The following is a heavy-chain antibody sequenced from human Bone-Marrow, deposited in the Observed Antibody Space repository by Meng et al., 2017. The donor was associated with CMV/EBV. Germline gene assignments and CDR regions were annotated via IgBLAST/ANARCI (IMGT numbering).Heavy chain of an antibody. V-gene: IGHV1-18*01. CDR3: ARDTLNWNFDH. CDR1: GYTFTNYG. CDR2: ISTYNGNT. J-gene: IGHJ4*03. D-gene: IGHD1-1*01. Sequence: ASGKVSCKASGYTFTNYGISWVRQAPGQGLEWMGWISTYNGNTKYAQKLQGRVTMTTDTSTRTAYLQFWRLRSDETAVYYCARDTLNWNFDHWGHGTLVTVSS.